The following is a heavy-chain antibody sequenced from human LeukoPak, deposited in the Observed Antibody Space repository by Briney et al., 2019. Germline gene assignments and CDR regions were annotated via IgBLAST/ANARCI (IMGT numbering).Heavy chain of an antibody. CDR3: AKKVPGANPLDY. CDR1: EFTSLA. D-gene: IGHD4/OR15-4a*01. J-gene: IGHJ4*02. CDR2: ISGSGDSA. Sequence: GGSLRLSCVASEFTSLAMTWVRQAPGKGLEWVSAISGSGDSAYYADSVRGRFTISRDNTKNTLNLQMTSLRAEDTAVYFCAKKVPGANPLDYWGQGTLVTVSS. V-gene: IGHV3-23*01.